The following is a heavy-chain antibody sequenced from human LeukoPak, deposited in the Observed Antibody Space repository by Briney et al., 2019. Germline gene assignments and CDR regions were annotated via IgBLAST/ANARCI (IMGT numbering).Heavy chain of an antibody. J-gene: IGHJ4*02. CDR2: ISGSGGNT. D-gene: IGHD6-19*01. Sequence: PGGSLRLSCAASGFTFSNYAMSWVRQAPGKGLEWVSLISGSGGNTYYADSVKGRFTISRDNSKNTLYLQMNSLRAEDTAVYYCARDGSSSGWYYFDYWGQGTLVTVSS. CDR1: GFTFSNYA. CDR3: ARDGSSSGWYYFDY. V-gene: IGHV3-23*01.